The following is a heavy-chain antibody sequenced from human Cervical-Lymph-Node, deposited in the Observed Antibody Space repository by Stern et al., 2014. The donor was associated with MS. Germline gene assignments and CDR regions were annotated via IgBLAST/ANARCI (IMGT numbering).Heavy chain of an antibody. V-gene: IGHV5-51*01. CDR1: GYKFSNFW. Sequence: VQLVQSGAEVKKPGESLKISCKASGYKFSNFWIGWVRQMPGKGLEWMGIINPIDSDIRYNPSFQGQVTISADRSISTAHLQWSSLKASDSAMYYCARSRDIYLGSSGYWGQGTLVTVSS. D-gene: IGHD2/OR15-2a*01. CDR3: ARSRDIYLGSSGY. CDR2: INPIDSDI. J-gene: IGHJ4*02.